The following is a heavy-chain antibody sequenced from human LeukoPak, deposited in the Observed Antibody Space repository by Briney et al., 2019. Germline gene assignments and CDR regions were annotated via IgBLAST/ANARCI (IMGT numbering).Heavy chain of an antibody. CDR1: GYIFTSYF. CDR2: INPSGGST. D-gene: IGHD2-15*01. CDR3: ARVGYCSGDRCYLHFDY. J-gene: IGHJ4*02. Sequence: ASVKVSCKASGYIFTSYFMHWVRQAPGQGLEWMGLINPSGGSTRYAQKFQGRVTMTRDTSISTVYMELNRLTSDDTALYYCARVGYCSGDRCYLHFDYWGQGTLVTVSS. V-gene: IGHV1-46*01.